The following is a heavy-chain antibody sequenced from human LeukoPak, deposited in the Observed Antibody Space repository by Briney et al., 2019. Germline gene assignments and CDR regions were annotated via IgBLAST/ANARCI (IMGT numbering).Heavy chain of an antibody. CDR3: ARQSSSGWYNWFDP. CDR2: IYYSGST. V-gene: IGHV4-59*08. J-gene: IGHJ5*02. D-gene: IGHD6-19*01. CDR1: GGSISSYY. Sequence: SETLSLTCTVSGGSISSYYWSWIGQPPGKGLEGMGYIYYSGSTNYNPSLKSRVTISVDTSKSQFSLKLSSVTAADTAVYYCARQSSSGWYNWFDPWGQGTLVTVSS.